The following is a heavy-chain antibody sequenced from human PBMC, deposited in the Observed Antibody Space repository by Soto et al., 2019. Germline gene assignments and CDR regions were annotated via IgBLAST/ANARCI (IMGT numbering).Heavy chain of an antibody. V-gene: IGHV3-48*01. D-gene: IGHD3-16*01. CDR2: TDSTGATR. Sequence: EVHLVESGGGLVQPGGSLRLSCAASGFTFSRFSMNWVRQAPGKGLEWVSYTDSTGATRFYADSVNGRFTISRDYAKNSLYLQMSSLRVEDTAVYYCARGDDDHLFSFDNWGQGTLVTVSS. J-gene: IGHJ4*02. CDR1: GFTFSRFS. CDR3: ARGDDDHLFSFDN.